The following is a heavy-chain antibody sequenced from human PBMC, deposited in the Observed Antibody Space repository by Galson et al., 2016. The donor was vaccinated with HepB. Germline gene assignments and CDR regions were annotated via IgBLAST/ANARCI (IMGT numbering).Heavy chain of an antibody. CDR2: IWSDGSNE. D-gene: IGHD2-2*01. CDR3: AKEDFCSRTGCPAGY. J-gene: IGHJ4*02. Sequence: SLRLSCAASGFTFNSFGMHWVRQAPGKGLEWVAAIWSDGSNENYADSVKGRFTISKDNSKNALYLQMNSLRAEDTAVYYCAKEDFCSRTGCPAGYWGQGSLVTVSS. CDR1: GFTFNSFG. V-gene: IGHV3-33*06.